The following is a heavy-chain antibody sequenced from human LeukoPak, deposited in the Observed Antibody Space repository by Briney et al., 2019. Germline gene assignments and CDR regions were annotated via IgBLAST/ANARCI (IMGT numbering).Heavy chain of an antibody. CDR3: ARDSGSYLPAAFDI. Sequence: GGSLRLSCAASGFSFSNYWMTWLRQAPGKGLEWVANIRGDESRKYYLVSVTGRFTISRDNAKNSLYLQMNSLRAVDTAVYYCARDSGSYLPAAFDIWGQGTMVTVSS. D-gene: IGHD1-26*01. CDR2: IRGDESRK. J-gene: IGHJ3*02. CDR1: GFSFSNYW. V-gene: IGHV3-7*01.